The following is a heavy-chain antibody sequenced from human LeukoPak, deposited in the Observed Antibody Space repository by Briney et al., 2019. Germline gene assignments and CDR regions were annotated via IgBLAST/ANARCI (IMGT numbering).Heavy chain of an antibody. D-gene: IGHD5-18*01. J-gene: IGHJ4*02. CDR3: ARGGAYTYGYY. V-gene: IGHV1-2*02. CDR1: GGTFSSYA. CDR2: ISPNSGGT. Sequence: GASVKVSCKASGGTFSSYAISWVRQAPGQGLEWMGWISPNSGGTNYAQKFQGRVTMTRDTSISTAYTELSSLRSDDTAVYYCARGGAYTYGYYWGQGTLVTVSS.